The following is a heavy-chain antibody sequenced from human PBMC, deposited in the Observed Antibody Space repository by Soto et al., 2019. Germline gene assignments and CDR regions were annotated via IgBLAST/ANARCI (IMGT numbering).Heavy chain of an antibody. D-gene: IGHD3-3*01. CDR3: AICAYYDFWNGYRRWYFDY. V-gene: IGHV1-18*01. J-gene: IGHJ4*02. CDR1: GYTFTSYG. Sequence: ASVKVSCKASGYTFTSYGISWVRQAPGQGLEWMGWISAYNGNTNYAQKLQGRVTMTTDTSTSTAYMELRSLRSDDTAVYYCAICAYYDFWNGYRRWYFDYWGQGTRVTVYS. CDR2: ISAYNGNT.